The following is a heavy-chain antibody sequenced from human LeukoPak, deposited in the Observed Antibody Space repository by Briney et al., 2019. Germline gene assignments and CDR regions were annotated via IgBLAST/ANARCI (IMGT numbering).Heavy chain of an antibody. CDR3: ARRSPPDYYDSSGYGY. J-gene: IGHJ4*02. D-gene: IGHD3-22*01. CDR1: GGSISSGSYY. Sequence: SETLSLTCTVSGGSISSGSYYWSWIRQPAGKGLEWIGRIYTSGSTNYNPSIKSRVTISVDTSKNQFSLKLSSVTAADTAVYYCARRSPPDYYDSSGYGYWGQGTLVTVSS. V-gene: IGHV4-61*02. CDR2: IYTSGST.